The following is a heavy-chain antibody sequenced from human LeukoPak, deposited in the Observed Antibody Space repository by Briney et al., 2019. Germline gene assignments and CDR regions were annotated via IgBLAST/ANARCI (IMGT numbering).Heavy chain of an antibody. CDR3: ARDHIITVAAFDS. V-gene: IGHV3-48*04. D-gene: IGHD6-19*01. CDR2: ISSRSSTI. CDR1: GFTFSNAW. Sequence: PGGSLRLSCAASGFTFSNAWMSWVRQAPGKGLEWISYISSRSSTIYYADSVKGRFTVSRDNARNSLSLQMNSLRADDTAVYYCARDHIITVAAFDSRGQGTLVSVSS. J-gene: IGHJ4*02.